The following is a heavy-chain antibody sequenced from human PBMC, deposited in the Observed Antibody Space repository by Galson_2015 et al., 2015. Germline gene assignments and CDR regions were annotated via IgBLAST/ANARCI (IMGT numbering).Heavy chain of an antibody. J-gene: IGHJ5*01. CDR1: GFIFSSHA. V-gene: IGHV3-23*01. D-gene: IGHD1-14*01. Sequence: SLRLSCAASGFIFSSHAMSWVRQAPGKGLEWVSTITGSGGNTYYADSVKGRFTISRDNSKNTLFLQMNSLRAEDAAEYYCAQDGISTNGLFDSWGQGTPVTVSS. CDR2: ITGSGGNT. CDR3: AQDGISTNGLFDS.